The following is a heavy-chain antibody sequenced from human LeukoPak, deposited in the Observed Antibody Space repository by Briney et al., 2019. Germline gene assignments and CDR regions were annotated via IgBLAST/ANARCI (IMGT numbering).Heavy chain of an antibody. V-gene: IGHV3-7*01. D-gene: IGHD6-19*01. CDR3: ARDLLAVAATGIGFDY. J-gene: IGHJ4*02. Sequence: QPGGSLRLSCAASGFTFSRYWMSWVRQAPGKGLECVANMKQDGSEKYYVDSVKGRFTISRDNAKNSLYLQMNSLRAEDTAVYYCARDLLAVAATGIGFDYWGQGTLVTVSS. CDR1: GFTFSRYW. CDR2: MKQDGSEK.